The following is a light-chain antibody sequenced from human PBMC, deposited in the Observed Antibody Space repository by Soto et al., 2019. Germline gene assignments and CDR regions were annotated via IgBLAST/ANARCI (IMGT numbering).Light chain of an antibody. Sequence: QSALTQPASVSGSPGQSITISCTGTSSDDGSYNLVSWYQQYPSKAPKHMISEVSKRPSGVSNSFSGSKSGNTASLTISVLHAYDEADYYCCSYAGSITSAYVFGTGTKVTV. J-gene: IGLJ1*01. CDR1: SSDDGSYNL. CDR2: EVS. V-gene: IGLV2-23*02. CDR3: CSYAGSITSAYV.